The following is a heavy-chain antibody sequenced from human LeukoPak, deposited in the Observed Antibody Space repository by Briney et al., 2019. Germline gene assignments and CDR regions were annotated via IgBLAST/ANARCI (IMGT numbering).Heavy chain of an antibody. CDR2: IIPIFGTA. V-gene: IGHV1-69*06. D-gene: IGHD2-2*01. CDR1: GGTFSSYA. Sequence: ASVKVSCKASGGTFSSYAISWVRQAPGQGLEWMGGIIPIFGTANYAQKFQGRVTITADKSTSTAYMELSSLRSDDTAVYYCARTVPPHTPIDYWGQGTLVTVSS. J-gene: IGHJ4*02. CDR3: ARTVPPHTPIDY.